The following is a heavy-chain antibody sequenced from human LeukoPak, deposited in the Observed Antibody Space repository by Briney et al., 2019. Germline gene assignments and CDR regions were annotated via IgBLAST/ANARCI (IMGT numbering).Heavy chain of an antibody. D-gene: IGHD6-13*01. Sequence: PSETLSLTCTVSGGPISTYYWRWIRQPPAKGLEWIGYISYSGSTNYNPSLRSRVTISGDTSKSQFSLELSSVTAADTAVYYCARGGAGGLAAAWGQGTLVTVSS. CDR1: GGPISTYY. V-gene: IGHV4-59*01. CDR3: ARGGAGGLAAA. CDR2: ISYSGST. J-gene: IGHJ5*02.